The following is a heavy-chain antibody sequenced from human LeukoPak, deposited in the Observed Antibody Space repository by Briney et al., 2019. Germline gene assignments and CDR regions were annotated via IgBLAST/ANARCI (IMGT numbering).Heavy chain of an antibody. CDR1: GGTFSSYA. V-gene: IGHV1-18*01. D-gene: IGHD1-26*01. CDR2: ISAHNGKT. J-gene: IGHJ4*02. CDR3: ARGGSSGTYGFDH. Sequence: ASVKVSCKASGGTFSSYAISWVRQAPGQGLEWMGWISAHNGKTNYAQKLQGRVTVTTDTSTSTAYMELRSLRSDDTAVYYCARGGSSGTYGFDHWGQGTLVTVSS.